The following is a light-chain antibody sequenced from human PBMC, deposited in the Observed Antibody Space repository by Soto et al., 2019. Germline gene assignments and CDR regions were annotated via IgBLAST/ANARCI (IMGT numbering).Light chain of an antibody. CDR3: CSYAGSSTSVI. V-gene: IGLV2-11*01. Sequence: QSVLTQPPSVSEAPRQRVTISCSGTISDVGDYDYVSWYQQHPGKAPKLIIYDVYKRSSGVPDRFSGSKSGNTASLTISGLQAEDEADYYCCSYAGSSTSVIFGGGTQLTVL. CDR2: DVY. J-gene: IGLJ2*01. CDR1: ISDVGDYDY.